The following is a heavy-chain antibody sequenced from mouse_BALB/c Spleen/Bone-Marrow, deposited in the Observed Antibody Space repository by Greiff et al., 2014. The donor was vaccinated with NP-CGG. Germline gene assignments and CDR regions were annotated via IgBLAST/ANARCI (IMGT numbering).Heavy chain of an antibody. CDR1: GYSFTGYY. D-gene: IGHD2-10*02. Sequence: ESXPELVKPGPSVKISCKASGYSFTGYYMHWVKQSHGKSLEWIGEINPYNGGTSYNQKFKGKATLTVDTSSSTAFMELHSLTSEDSLVYYCARQLYGNYAYGGQGTLVTVSA. CDR2: INPYNGGT. J-gene: IGHJ3*01. CDR3: ARQLYGNYAY. V-gene: IGHV1S30*02.